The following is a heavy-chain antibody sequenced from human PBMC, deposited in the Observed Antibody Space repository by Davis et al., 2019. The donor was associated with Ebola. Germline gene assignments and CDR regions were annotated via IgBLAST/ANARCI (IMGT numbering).Heavy chain of an antibody. Sequence: PSETLSLTCTVSGGSISSSSYYWGWIRQPPGKGLEWIGEINHSGSTNYNPSLKSRVTISVDTSKNQFSLKLSSVTAADTAVYYCARGNYDILTTSAFDIWGQGTMVTVSS. D-gene: IGHD3-9*01. J-gene: IGHJ3*02. CDR3: ARGNYDILTTSAFDI. CDR2: INHSGST. CDR1: GGSISSSSYY. V-gene: IGHV4-39*07.